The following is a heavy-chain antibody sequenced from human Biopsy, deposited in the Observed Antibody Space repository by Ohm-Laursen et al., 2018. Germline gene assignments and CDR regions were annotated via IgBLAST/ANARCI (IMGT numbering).Heavy chain of an antibody. CDR1: GYSFTSYG. J-gene: IGHJ1*01. D-gene: IGHD3-9*01. Sequence: ASVKVSCKASGYSFTSYGINWVRQAPGQGLEWLGGNIPILGTGNYAQKFQGRVTVAADTSTSTATMELRSLRSDDTAVYYCATKLTGYFHHWGQGTLVTVSS. V-gene: IGHV1-69*06. CDR2: NIPILGTG. CDR3: ATKLTGYFHH.